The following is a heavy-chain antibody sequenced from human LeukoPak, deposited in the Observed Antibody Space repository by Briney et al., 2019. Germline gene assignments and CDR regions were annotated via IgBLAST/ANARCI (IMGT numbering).Heavy chain of an antibody. Sequence: ASVKVSCKASGYTFTSYGISWVRQAPGQGLEWMGWINPNSGGTNYAQKFQGRVTMTRDTSISTAYMELSRLRSDDTAVYYCATSLTGYCSSTSCYTWVYFDYWGQGTLVTVSS. CDR1: GYTFTSYG. V-gene: IGHV1-2*02. CDR3: ATSLTGYCSSTSCYTWVYFDY. CDR2: INPNSGGT. J-gene: IGHJ4*02. D-gene: IGHD2-2*02.